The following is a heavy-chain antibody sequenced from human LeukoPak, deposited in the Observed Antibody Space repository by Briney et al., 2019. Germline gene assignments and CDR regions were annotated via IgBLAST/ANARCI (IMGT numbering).Heavy chain of an antibody. D-gene: IGHD3-22*01. V-gene: IGHV3-21*01. CDR1: GFTFTNAW. CDR3: ARMDDSSGYAFDI. J-gene: IGHJ3*02. Sequence: PAGSLRLSCAASGFTFTNAWMSWVRQAPGKGLEWVSSLFSSSTYKYYANSVKGRFIISRDNAKNSLYLQMNSLRGEDTAVYYCARMDDSSGYAFDIWGQGTMVTVSS. CDR2: LFSSSTYK.